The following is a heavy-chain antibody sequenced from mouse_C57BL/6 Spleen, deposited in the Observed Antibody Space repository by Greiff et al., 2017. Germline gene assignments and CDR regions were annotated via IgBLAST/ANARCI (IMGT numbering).Heavy chain of an antibody. CDR1: GFTFTDYY. CDR3: ARYEAYGSYYFDY. D-gene: IGHD1-1*01. V-gene: IGHV7-3*01. Sequence: EVQGVESGGGLVQPGGSLSLSCAASGFTFTDYYMSWVRQPPGKALEWLGFIRNKANGYTTEYSASVKGRFTISRDNSQSILYLQMNALRAEDSATYYCARYEAYGSYYFDYWGQGTTLTVSS. J-gene: IGHJ2*01. CDR2: IRNKANGYTT.